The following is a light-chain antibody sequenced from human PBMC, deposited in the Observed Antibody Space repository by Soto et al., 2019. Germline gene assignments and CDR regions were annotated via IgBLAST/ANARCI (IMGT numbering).Light chain of an antibody. CDR3: SSYTSINSYV. CDR1: SSDVGGYNY. V-gene: IGLV2-14*03. Sequence: QSVLTQPASVSGSPGQSITISCTGTSSDVGGYNYVSWYQQHPGKAPKLMIYYVSHRPSGVSNRFSGSKSGNTASLTISGLQAEDEADYYCSSYTSINSYVFGTGTKVTVL. J-gene: IGLJ1*01. CDR2: YVS.